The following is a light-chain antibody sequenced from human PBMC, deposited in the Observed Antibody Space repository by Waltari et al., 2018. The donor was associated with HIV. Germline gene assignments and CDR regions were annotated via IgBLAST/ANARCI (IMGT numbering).Light chain of an antibody. J-gene: IGLJ1*01. Sequence: QSALTQPPSASGSPGQSGTLPCSGHSTEGGGYDYVSWYQQHPGKAPKLMIYEFSKRPSGVPDRFSGSKSGNTASLTVSGLQADDEADYYCSSHAGSNNYVFGTGTKVTVL. V-gene: IGLV2-8*01. CDR3: SSHAGSNNYV. CDR2: EFS. CDR1: STEGGGYDY.